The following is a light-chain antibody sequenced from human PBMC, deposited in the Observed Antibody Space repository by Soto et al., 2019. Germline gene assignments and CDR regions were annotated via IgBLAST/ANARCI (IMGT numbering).Light chain of an antibody. J-gene: IGKJ1*01. Sequence: EIVMTQSPATLSVSPGERATLSCRASQSVSSNLAWYQQKPGQAPRLLIYGASTRATGIPARFSGSGSGTELTLTISSRKSEDFAVYYCQQYNNWPFPSWTFGQGTKVEIK. CDR1: QSVSSN. CDR3: QQYNNWPFPSWT. CDR2: GAS. V-gene: IGKV3-15*01.